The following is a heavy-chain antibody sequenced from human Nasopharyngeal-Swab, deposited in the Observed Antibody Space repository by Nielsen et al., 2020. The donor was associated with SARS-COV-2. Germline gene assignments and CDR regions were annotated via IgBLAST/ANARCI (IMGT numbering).Heavy chain of an antibody. CDR2: ISSSSSYI. CDR3: ARGGVAAAGTSSYGLDV. Sequence: GESLKISCAASGFTFSSYSMNWVRQAPGKGLEWVSSISSSSSYIYYADSVKGRFTISRDNAKNSLYLQMNSLRAEDTAVYYCARGGVAAAGTSSYGLDVWGQGTTVTVSS. V-gene: IGHV3-21*01. D-gene: IGHD6-13*01. CDR1: GFTFSSYS. J-gene: IGHJ6*02.